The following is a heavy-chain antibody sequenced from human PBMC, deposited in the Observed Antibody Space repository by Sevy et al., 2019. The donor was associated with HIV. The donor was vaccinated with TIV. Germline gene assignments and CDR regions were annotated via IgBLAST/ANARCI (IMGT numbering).Heavy chain of an antibody. V-gene: IGHV3-23*01. CDR3: AKALTTWDYYDAMDV. Sequence: GGSLRLSCVASGFTFNSYAMSWVRQAPGKGLEWVSSISGGDYATYYADSVRGRLTISRDTSKNTLYLQMNSLRAEDTAVYYRAKALTTWDYYDAMDVWGQGTTVTVSS. J-gene: IGHJ6*02. CDR2: ISGGDYAT. D-gene: IGHD4-17*01. CDR1: GFTFNSYA.